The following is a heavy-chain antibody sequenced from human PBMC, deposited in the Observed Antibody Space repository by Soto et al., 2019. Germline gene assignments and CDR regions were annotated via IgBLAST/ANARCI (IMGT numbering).Heavy chain of an antibody. D-gene: IGHD3-3*02. CDR3: ARDKPFSAGY. Sequence: QVQLVQSGTEVQKPGASVKVSCKASGYTFLDFYIHWVRQAPGQGLEWMGFINPSGGGTTYAQQFQGRLTMTRDTSTITVYMELINLRSEDTAIYYCARDKPFSAGYWGQGTLVT. V-gene: IGHV1-46*01. CDR1: GYTFLDFY. CDR2: INPSGGGT. J-gene: IGHJ4*02.